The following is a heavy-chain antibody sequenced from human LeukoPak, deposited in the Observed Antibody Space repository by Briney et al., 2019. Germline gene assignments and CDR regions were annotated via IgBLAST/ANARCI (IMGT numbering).Heavy chain of an antibody. J-gene: IGHJ4*02. D-gene: IGHD2-2*01. CDR3: AKDQGKGPAARDY. CDR2: ISGSGGST. CDR1: GFTFSSYA. V-gene: IGHV3-23*01. Sequence: GGSLRLSCAASGFTFSSYAMSWVRQAPGKGLKWVSAISGSGGSTYYADSVKGRFTISRDNSKNTLYLQMNSLRAEDTAVYYCAKDQGKGPAARDYWGQGTLVTVSS.